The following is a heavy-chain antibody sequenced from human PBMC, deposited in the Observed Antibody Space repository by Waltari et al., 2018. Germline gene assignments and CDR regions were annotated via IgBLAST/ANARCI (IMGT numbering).Heavy chain of an antibody. V-gene: IGHV1-18*01. CDR2: INAYNGHT. CDR3: VREGAFCSGGACYSVRNP. CDR1: GYTFSPDG. Sequence: QVQLVQSDSEVKKPGASVKVSCNGSGYTFSPDGISWLRQAPVQGLEWVGWINAYNGHTYYAKKVQDRLSLTTDTSTSTAYMELRSLISDDTAVYYCVREGAFCSGGACYSVRNPWGQGTLVTVSS. D-gene: IGHD2-21*01. J-gene: IGHJ5*02.